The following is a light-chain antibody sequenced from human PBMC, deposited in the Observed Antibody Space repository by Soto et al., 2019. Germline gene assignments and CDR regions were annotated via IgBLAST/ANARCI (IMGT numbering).Light chain of an antibody. CDR2: EGD. CDR1: SSDIGSYNF. Sequence: QSALTQPASVSGSPGQSITISCTGTSSDIGSYNFVSWYQQYPGKAPKLMIFEGDKRPSGISNRFSGSRSGNTASLTISGLQAEDEADYYCCSYARSRSFVFGSGTKVTVL. CDR3: CSYARSRSFV. J-gene: IGLJ1*01. V-gene: IGLV2-23*03.